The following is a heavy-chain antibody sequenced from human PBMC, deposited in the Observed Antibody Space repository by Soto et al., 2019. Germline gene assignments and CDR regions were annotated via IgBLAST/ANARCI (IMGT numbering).Heavy chain of an antibody. Sequence: PSETLSLTCTGSGGAIRDYYWGWIRQSPGKGLEWIGYIYYTGTTKYNPSLKSRVTISIDSSKNQFSLKLDSVTAGDTAVYYCARLGGYYQAFDSWGQGTLVTVS. CDR2: IYYTGTT. V-gene: IGHV4-59*08. J-gene: IGHJ4*02. CDR1: GGAIRDYY. CDR3: ARLGGYYQAFDS. D-gene: IGHD3-22*01.